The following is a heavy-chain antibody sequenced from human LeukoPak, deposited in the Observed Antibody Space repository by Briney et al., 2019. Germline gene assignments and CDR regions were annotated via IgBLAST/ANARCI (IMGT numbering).Heavy chain of an antibody. CDR1: GGSFSGYY. J-gene: IGHJ4*02. D-gene: IGHD5-18*01. V-gene: IGHV4-34*01. Sequence: PSETLSLTCAVYGGSFSGYYWSWIRQPPGKGLEWIGEINHSGSTNYNPSLKSRVTISVDTSKNQFSLKLSSVTAADTAVYYCARGGGLVRYGFDYWGQGTPVTVSS. CDR2: INHSGST. CDR3: ARGGGLVRYGFDY.